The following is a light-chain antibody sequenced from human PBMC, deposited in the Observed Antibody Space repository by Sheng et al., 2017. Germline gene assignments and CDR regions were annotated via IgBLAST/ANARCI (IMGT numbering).Light chain of an antibody. J-gene: IGKJ3*01. CDR3: QQYGDSLFT. V-gene: IGKV3-20*01. Sequence: ESVLTQSPGTLSLSPGERATLSCRASQSVTSNHLAWYQKKPGQAPRLLIFGASKRATGIPDRFSGSGSGTDFTLTISRLEPEDFAVYYCQQYGDSLFTFGPGTKVDIK. CDR1: QSVTSNH. CDR2: GAS.